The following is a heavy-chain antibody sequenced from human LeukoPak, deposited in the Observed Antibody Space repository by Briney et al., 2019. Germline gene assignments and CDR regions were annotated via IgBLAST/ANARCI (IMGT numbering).Heavy chain of an antibody. CDR2: ISPSATTI. V-gene: IGHV3-48*01. J-gene: IGHJ6*04. Sequence: GGSLRLSCAASAFTSSGYSMNWVRQAPGKGLEWVSYISPSATTIYYADSVKGRFTISRDNAKNSLYLQMNSLRAEDTAVYYCARGHYGMDVWGKGTTVTVSS. CDR1: AFTSSGYS. CDR3: ARGHYGMDV.